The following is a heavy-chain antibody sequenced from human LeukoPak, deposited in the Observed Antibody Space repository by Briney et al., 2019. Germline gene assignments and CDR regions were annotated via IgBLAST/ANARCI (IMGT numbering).Heavy chain of an antibody. CDR3: ARAEALYDSSGYYEDY. J-gene: IGHJ4*02. V-gene: IGHV1-2*02. Sequence: ASVKVSCKASGYTFTGYYMHWVRQAPGQGLGWMGWINPNSGGTNYAQKFQGRVTMTRDTSISTAYMELSRLISDDTAVYYCARAEALYDSSGYYEDYWGQGTLVTVSS. CDR1: GYTFTGYY. D-gene: IGHD3-22*01. CDR2: INPNSGGT.